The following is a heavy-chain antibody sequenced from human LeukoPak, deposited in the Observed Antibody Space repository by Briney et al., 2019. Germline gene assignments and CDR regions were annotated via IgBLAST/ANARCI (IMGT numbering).Heavy chain of an antibody. V-gene: IGHV3-30*02. CDR1: GFTFSTHG. D-gene: IGHD3-22*01. CDR3: VAYYYDSSGYSDFDY. Sequence: PGGSLRLSCAASGFTFSTHGMHWVRQAPGKGLEWVSVIWYDGRSKYYADSVKGRFTISRDNSKNTLYLQMNSLRAEDTAVYYCVAYYYDSSGYSDFDYWGQGTLVTVSS. J-gene: IGHJ4*02. CDR2: IWYDGRSK.